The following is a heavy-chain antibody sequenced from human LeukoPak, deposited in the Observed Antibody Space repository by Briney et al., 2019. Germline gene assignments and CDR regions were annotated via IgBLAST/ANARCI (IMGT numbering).Heavy chain of an antibody. J-gene: IGHJ4*02. D-gene: IGHD5-18*01. CDR2: IWHDGSNK. Sequence: GSLRLSCVASGFTFSTNVMHWVRQAPGKGLEWVALIWHDGSNKYYADSVKDRFTISRDNSKNTLYLQMNSLRAEDTAVYYCARDRGYTYGHPFDYWGQGTLVTVSS. CDR3: ARDRGYTYGHPFDY. CDR1: GFTFSTNV. V-gene: IGHV3-33*01.